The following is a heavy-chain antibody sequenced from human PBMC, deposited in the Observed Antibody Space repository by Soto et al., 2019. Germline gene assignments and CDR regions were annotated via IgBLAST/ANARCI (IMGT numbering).Heavy chain of an antibody. CDR2: ISAYNGNT. V-gene: IGHV1-18*01. J-gene: IGHJ5*02. CDR3: ARDPDYGDYVWGSFDP. CDR1: AYTFTSYG. D-gene: IGHD4-17*01. Sequence: ASVKVSCKASAYTFTSYGISWVLQAPGEGLEWMGWISAYNGNTNYAQKLQGRVTMTTDTSTSTAYMELRSLRSDDTAVYYCARDPDYGDYVWGSFDPWGQGTLVTVSS.